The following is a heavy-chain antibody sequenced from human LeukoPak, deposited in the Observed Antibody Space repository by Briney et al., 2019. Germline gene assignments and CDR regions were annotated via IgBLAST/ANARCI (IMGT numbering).Heavy chain of an antibody. D-gene: IGHD4-17*01. Sequence: GGSLRLSCAVSGFTVSGNYMSWVRQAPGKGLEWVSLIYSGGTTYYADSVKGRFTISRDNSDNTLYLQMNSLRAEDTAVYYCAKPALYYGDYVSTWGRFDYWGQGTLVTVSS. J-gene: IGHJ4*02. CDR3: AKPALYYGDYVSTWGRFDY. V-gene: IGHV3-53*01. CDR2: IYSGGTT. CDR1: GFTVSGNY.